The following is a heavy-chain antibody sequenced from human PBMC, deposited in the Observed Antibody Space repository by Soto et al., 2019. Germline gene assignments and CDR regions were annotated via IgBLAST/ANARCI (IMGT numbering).Heavy chain of an antibody. CDR2: ITGSGATT. CDR1: GFTFSSFA. J-gene: IGHJ4*02. D-gene: IGHD3-16*01. Sequence: EVQLLESGGSLVQPGGSLRLSCAASGFTFSSFAMSWVRQAPGKGLEWVSGITGSGATTYHADSVKGRLTISRENSKHSLYPPRKRMSAGDMAVYDCARDSGGDSLDHWGQGTVVTVS. CDR3: ARDSGGDSLDH. V-gene: IGHV3-23*01.